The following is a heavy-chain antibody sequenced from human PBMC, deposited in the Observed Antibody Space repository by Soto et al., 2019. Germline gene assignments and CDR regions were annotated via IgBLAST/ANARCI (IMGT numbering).Heavy chain of an antibody. CDR1: GYPLTELS. D-gene: IGHD3-16*01. CDR3: ATLLARARGVMASYYGMDV. Sequence: GXAVKVACKVSGYPLTELSMDWVRQAPGKGLEWMGGFDPEDGETIYAQKFQGRVTMTEDTSTDTAYMELSSLRSEDTAVYYCATLLARARGVMASYYGMDVWGQGTTVTVSS. J-gene: IGHJ6*02. CDR2: FDPEDGET. V-gene: IGHV1-24*01.